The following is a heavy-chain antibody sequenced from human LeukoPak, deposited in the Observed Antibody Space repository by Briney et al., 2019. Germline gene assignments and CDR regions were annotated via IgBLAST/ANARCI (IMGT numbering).Heavy chain of an antibody. V-gene: IGHV3-7*01. CDR1: GFIFNSYW. D-gene: IGHD2-2*01. Sequence: GGSLRLSXAASGFIFNSYWMTWVRQTPGKGLEWVANINQDGSEKQYVDSVKGRFTISRDNAKNSLYLQLNSLRAEDTGFYYCGRGYARGFWGQGTLVTVSS. J-gene: IGHJ4*02. CDR3: GRGYARGF. CDR2: INQDGSEK.